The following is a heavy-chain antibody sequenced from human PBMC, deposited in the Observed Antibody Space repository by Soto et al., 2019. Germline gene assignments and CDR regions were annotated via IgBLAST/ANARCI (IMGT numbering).Heavy chain of an antibody. CDR1: GGTFSSYA. J-gene: IGHJ4*02. CDR3: ARDRFYKTTVTSPFDY. V-gene: IGHV1-69*13. Sequence: ASVKVSCKASGGTFSSYAISWARQAPGQGLEWMGGIIPIFGTANYAQKFQGRVTITADESTSTAYMELSSLRSEDTAVYYCARDRFYKTTVTSPFDYWGQGTLVTVSS. CDR2: IIPIFGTA. D-gene: IGHD4-17*01.